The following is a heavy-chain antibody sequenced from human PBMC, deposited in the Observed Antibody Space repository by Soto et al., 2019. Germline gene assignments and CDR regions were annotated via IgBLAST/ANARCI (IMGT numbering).Heavy chain of an antibody. D-gene: IGHD1-7*01. CDR1: GASISSGDYY. J-gene: IGHJ4*02. V-gene: IGHV4-30-4*01. CDR2: IFHSGST. CDR3: VREANRNYEVGNYFDN. Sequence: SETLSLTCTVSGASISSGDYYWSWIRQPPGKGLEWIGYIFHSGSTYYNPSLKSRITLSIDMSNNQFSLNLRSVTAADTAVYYCVREANRNYEVGNYFDNWGQGILVTVS.